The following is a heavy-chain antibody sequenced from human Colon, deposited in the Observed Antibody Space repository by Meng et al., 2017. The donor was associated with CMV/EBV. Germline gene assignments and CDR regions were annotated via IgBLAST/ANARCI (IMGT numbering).Heavy chain of an antibody. Sequence: GESLKISCAASGFTFSSYSMNWVRQAPGKGLEWVSSISSSSSYIYYADSVKGRFTISRDNAENSLYLQMNSLRAEDTAVYYCARDPGEAREYYFDLWGQGTLVTVSS. D-gene: IGHD1-1*01. V-gene: IGHV3-21*01. CDR2: ISSSSSYI. CDR1: GFTFSSYS. J-gene: IGHJ4*02. CDR3: ARDPGEAREYYFDL.